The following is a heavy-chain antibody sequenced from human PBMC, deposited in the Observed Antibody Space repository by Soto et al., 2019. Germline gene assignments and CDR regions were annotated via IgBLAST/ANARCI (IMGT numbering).Heavy chain of an antibody. CDR1: GFTFSSYG. CDR2: IWYDGTNK. J-gene: IGHJ4*02. CDR3: AKGKSGSWPYYFDY. V-gene: IGHV3-30*02. Sequence: GGSLRLSCAASGFTFSSYGMHWVRQAPGKGLEWVTVIWYDGTNKYYADSVKGRFTISRDNSKNTLYLQLNSLRAEDTALYHCAKGKSGSWPYYFDYWGQGTPVTVSS. D-gene: IGHD1-26*01.